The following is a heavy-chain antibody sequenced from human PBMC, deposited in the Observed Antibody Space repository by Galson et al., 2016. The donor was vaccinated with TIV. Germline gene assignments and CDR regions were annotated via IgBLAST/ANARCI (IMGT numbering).Heavy chain of an antibody. CDR3: VRGYYSSWYPNWFDP. J-gene: IGHJ5*02. D-gene: IGHD6-13*01. CDR2: IYTSGST. CDR1: SGSISSGTYY. V-gene: IGHV4-61*02. Sequence: TLSLTCTVSSGSISSGTYYWNWIRQPAGKGLEWIGRIYTSGSTNYNPSLESRVTISVDTSKNQFSLKLSPVTAADTAVYYCVRGYYSSWYPNWFDPWGQGTLVIVSS.